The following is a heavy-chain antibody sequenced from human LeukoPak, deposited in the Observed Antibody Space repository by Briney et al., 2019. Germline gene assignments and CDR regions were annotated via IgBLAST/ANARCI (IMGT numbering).Heavy chain of an antibody. CDR3: AKDRGYYDSSGYYSFYYFDY. V-gene: IGHV3-30*18. CDR2: ITYDGSNK. D-gene: IGHD3-22*01. CDR1: GFTFSSYG. J-gene: IGHJ4*02. Sequence: GGSLRLSCAASGFTFSSYGMHWVGQAQGKGLEWVAVITYDGSNKYYADSVKGRFTISRDNSKNTLYLQMNSLRAEDTAVYYCAKDRGYYDSSGYYSFYYFDYWGQGTLVTVSS.